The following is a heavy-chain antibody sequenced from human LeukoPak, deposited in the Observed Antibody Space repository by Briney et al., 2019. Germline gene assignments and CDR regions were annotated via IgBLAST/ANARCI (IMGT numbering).Heavy chain of an antibody. J-gene: IGHJ6*03. Sequence: EASVTVSCKSSGYTFTSYGISWVRQAPGQGREWMGWISAYNGNTNYAQKLQGRVPMTTDTSTSTAYMELRSLRTDDTAVYYCARIPGRLRADYYYYYMDVWGKGTTVTVSS. CDR2: ISAYNGNT. CDR1: GYTFTSYG. V-gene: IGHV1-18*01. D-gene: IGHD5-12*01. CDR3: ARIPGRLRADYYYYYMDV.